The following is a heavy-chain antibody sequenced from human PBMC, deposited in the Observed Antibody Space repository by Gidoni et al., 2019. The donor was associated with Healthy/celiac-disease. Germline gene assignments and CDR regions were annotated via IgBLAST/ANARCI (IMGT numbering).Heavy chain of an antibody. CDR1: GGSISSSSYY. CDR2: IYYSGST. Sequence: QLQLQESGPGLVKPSETLSLTCTVSGGSISSSSYYWGWIRQPPGKGLEWIGSIYYSGSTYYNPSLKSRVTISVDTSKNQFSLKLSSVTAADTAVYYCARHREKQWLADGWYFDLWGRGTLVTVSS. D-gene: IGHD6-19*01. CDR3: ARHREKQWLADGWYFDL. V-gene: IGHV4-39*01. J-gene: IGHJ2*01.